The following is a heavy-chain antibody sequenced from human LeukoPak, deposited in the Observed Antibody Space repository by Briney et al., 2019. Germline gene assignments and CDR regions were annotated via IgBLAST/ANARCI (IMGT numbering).Heavy chain of an antibody. Sequence: PSETLSLTCTVSGGSISSYYWSWIRQPPGKGLEWIGYIYYSGSTNYNPSLKSRVTISVGTSKNQFSLKLSSVTAADTAVYYCARGGRIVGATDAFDIWGQGTMVTVSS. V-gene: IGHV4-59*01. CDR3: ARGGRIVGATDAFDI. J-gene: IGHJ3*02. D-gene: IGHD1-26*01. CDR2: IYYSGST. CDR1: GGSISSYY.